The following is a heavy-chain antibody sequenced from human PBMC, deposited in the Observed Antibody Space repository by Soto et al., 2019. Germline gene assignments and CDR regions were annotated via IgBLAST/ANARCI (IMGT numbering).Heavy chain of an antibody. J-gene: IGHJ4*02. CDR3: ARGYYDSRGGYYFDY. CDR2: INSDRSST. V-gene: IGHV3-74*01. CDR1: GFTFSRYW. Sequence: GGSLRLSCVASGFTFSRYWMHWVRQAPGKGLVWVSRINSDRSSTNYADSVKGRFTISRDNAKNTLYLQMNSLRAEDTAVYYCARGYYDSRGGYYFDYWGQGNLVTVSS. D-gene: IGHD3-22*01.